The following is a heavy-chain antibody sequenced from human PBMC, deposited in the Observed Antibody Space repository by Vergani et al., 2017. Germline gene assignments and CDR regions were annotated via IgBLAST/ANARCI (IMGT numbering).Heavy chain of an antibody. CDR1: GGSFSGYY. J-gene: IGHJ6*03. CDR3: ARALRITYYYGSGSYTFMDV. V-gene: IGHV4-34*01. CDR2: INHSGST. Sequence: QVQLQQWGAGLLKPSETLSLTCAVYGGSFSGYYWSWIRQPPGKGLEWIGEINHSGSTNYNPSLKSRVTISVDTSKNQFSLTLSSVTAADTAVYYCARALRITYYYGSGSYTFMDVWGKGTTVTVSS. D-gene: IGHD3-10*01.